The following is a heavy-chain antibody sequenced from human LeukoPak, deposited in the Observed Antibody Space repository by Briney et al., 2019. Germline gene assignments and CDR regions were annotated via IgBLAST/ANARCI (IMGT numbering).Heavy chain of an antibody. D-gene: IGHD4-23*01. Sequence: GGSLRLSCAASGFTFSTYWMSWVRQAPGNGLEWVANIKQDGSEKYYVDSVKGRFTISRDNAKNSLYLHINNLRAEDTAVYYCARFITVVTSGAFDIWGQGTVVTVSS. CDR3: ARFITVVTSGAFDI. CDR2: IKQDGSEK. CDR1: GFTFSTYW. J-gene: IGHJ3*02. V-gene: IGHV3-7*03.